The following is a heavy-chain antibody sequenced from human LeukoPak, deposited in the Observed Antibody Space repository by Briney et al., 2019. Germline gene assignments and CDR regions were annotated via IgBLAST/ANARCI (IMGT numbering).Heavy chain of an antibody. CDR1: GGSISSYY. V-gene: IGHV4-59*01. Sequence: SETLSLTCTVSGGSISSYYWSWIRQPPGKGLDWIGYIYYSGSTNYNPSLKSRVTISVDTSKNQFSLKLSSVTAADTAVYYCARDSRYCSGGSYYYYYGMDVWGQGTTVTVSS. J-gene: IGHJ6*02. CDR2: IYYSGST. D-gene: IGHD2-15*01. CDR3: ARDSRYCSGGSYYYYYGMDV.